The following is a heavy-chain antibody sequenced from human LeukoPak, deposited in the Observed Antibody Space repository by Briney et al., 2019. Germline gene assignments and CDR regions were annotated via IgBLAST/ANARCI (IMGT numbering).Heavy chain of an antibody. Sequence: GGSLRLSCAASGVTLSSYWMSWVRQAPGKGLEWVANIKQDGSEKYYVDSVKGRFTISRDNAKNSLYLQMNSLRAEDTAVYYCAVPDYGDYALDYWGQRTLVTVSS. CDR1: GVTLSSYW. CDR3: AVPDYGDYALDY. CDR2: IKQDGSEK. V-gene: IGHV3-7*03. J-gene: IGHJ4*02. D-gene: IGHD4-17*01.